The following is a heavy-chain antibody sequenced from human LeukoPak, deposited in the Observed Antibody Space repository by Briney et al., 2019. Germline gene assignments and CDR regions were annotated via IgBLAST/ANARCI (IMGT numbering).Heavy chain of an antibody. CDR1: GFTFSSYS. CDR2: ISSGSSTK. Sequence: GSLRLSCAASGFTFSSYSMNWVRQAPGKGLEWVSYISSGSSTKYYADSVKGRFTISRDNAKNSLYLQMNSLRAEDTAVYYCARPPGDYWGQGTLVTVSS. V-gene: IGHV3-48*01. J-gene: IGHJ4*02. CDR3: ARPPGDY.